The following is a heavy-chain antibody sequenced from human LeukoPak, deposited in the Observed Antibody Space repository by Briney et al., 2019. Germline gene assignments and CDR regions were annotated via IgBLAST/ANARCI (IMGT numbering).Heavy chain of an antibody. V-gene: IGHV6-1*01. CDR2: TYYRSKWYN. Sequence: SQTLLLTCAISGNSVSSNTAGWSWIRQSPSRGLEWLGRTYYRSKWYNDDAGSVKSRITINADTTKNQFSLKLSSVTAADTAVYYCARGRAAAGPDDYWGQGTLVTVSS. CDR1: GNSVSSNTAG. J-gene: IGHJ4*02. CDR3: ARGRAAAGPDDY. D-gene: IGHD6-13*01.